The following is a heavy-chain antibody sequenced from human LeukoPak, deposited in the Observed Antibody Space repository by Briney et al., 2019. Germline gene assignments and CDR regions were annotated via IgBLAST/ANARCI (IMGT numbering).Heavy chain of an antibody. Sequence: GASVKVSCKASGYTFTTYDIHWVRQAPGQGLEWMGWINTNTGNPTYAQGFTGRFVFSLDTSVSTAYLQISSLKAEDTAVYYCARGGTEYSYGSGDAFDIWGQGTMVTVSS. J-gene: IGHJ3*02. V-gene: IGHV7-4-1*02. CDR1: GYTFTTYD. CDR2: INTNTGNP. CDR3: ARGGTEYSYGSGDAFDI. D-gene: IGHD5-18*01.